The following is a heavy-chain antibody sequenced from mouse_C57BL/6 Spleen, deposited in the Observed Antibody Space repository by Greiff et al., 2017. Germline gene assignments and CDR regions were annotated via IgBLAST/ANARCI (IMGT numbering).Heavy chain of an antibody. D-gene: IGHD1-1*01. Sequence: QVTLKESGPGILQPSPTLSLTCSFSGFSLSTFGMGVGWIRQPSGKGLEWLVHIWWDDDKYYNPALKRRPTISKDTSKNQVFLKIANVDTADTATYYCARTGNYGDAMDYWGQGTSVTVSA. CDR2: IWWDDDK. CDR3: ARTGNYGDAMDY. CDR1: GFSLSTFGMG. J-gene: IGHJ4*01. V-gene: IGHV8-8*01.